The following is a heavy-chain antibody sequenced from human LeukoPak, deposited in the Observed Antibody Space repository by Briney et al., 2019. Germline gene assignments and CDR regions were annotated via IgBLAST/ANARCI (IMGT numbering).Heavy chain of an antibody. CDR2: INHSGST. CDR1: GGSFSGYY. J-gene: IGHJ4*02. D-gene: IGHD3-9*01. CDR3: ARTLLRYFDWLLFPTYYFDY. V-gene: IGHV4-34*01. Sequence: PSETLSLTCAVYGGSFSGYYWSWIRQPPGKGLEWIGEINHSGSTNYNPALKSRVTISVDTSKNQFSLKLRSVTAADTAVYYCARTLLRYFDWLLFPTYYFDYWGQGTLVTVSS.